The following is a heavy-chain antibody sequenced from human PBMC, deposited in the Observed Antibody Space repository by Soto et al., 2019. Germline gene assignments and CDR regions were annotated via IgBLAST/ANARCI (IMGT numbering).Heavy chain of an antibody. CDR1: GYSLARYL. J-gene: IGHJ4*02. CDR3: ARQIYDSDTGPNFQYYFDS. V-gene: IGHV5-10-1*01. Sequence: LKTSREGSGYSLARYLRTCGRPKPGERPGWMGRIDPSDSQTYYSPSFRGHVTISVTKSITTVFLQWSSLRASDTAMYYCARQIYDSDTGPNFQYYFDSWGQGTPVTVSS. CDR2: IDPSDSQT. D-gene: IGHD3-22*01.